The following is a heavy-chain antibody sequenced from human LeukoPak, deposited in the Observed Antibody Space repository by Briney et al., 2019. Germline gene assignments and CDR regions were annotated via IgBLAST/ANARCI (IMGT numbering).Heavy chain of an antibody. Sequence: GGSLRLSCAASGFTISSDAMSWVRQAPGKGLEWVSAITGSDDATYYADSVKGRFIISRDSLKNTLYLQMNSLRAEDTAVYYCAKDGWEDWGQGTLVTVSS. CDR3: AKDGWED. J-gene: IGHJ4*02. V-gene: IGHV3-23*01. CDR1: GFTISSDA. D-gene: IGHD6-19*01. CDR2: ITGSDDAT.